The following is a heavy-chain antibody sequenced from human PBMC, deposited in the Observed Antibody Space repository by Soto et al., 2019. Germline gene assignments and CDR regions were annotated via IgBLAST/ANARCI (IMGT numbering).Heavy chain of an antibody. J-gene: IGHJ4*02. CDR2: ISYDGRNK. Sequence: GGSLRLSCAASGFTFSSYGMHWVRQAPGKGLEWVAVISYDGRNKYYADSVKGRFTISRDNSKNTLYLQMNSLRAEDTAVYYCAKENDYGDYDHLGYWGQGTLVTVSS. V-gene: IGHV3-30*18. CDR3: AKENDYGDYDHLGY. D-gene: IGHD4-17*01. CDR1: GFTFSSYG.